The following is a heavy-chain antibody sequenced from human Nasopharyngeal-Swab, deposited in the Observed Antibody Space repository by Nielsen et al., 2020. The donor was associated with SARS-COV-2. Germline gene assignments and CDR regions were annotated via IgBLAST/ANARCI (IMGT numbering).Heavy chain of an antibody. CDR1: GFTFSSYA. V-gene: IGHV3-23*01. Sequence: GESLTISCAASGFTFSSYAMSWVRQAPGKGLEWVSAISGSGGSTYYADSVKGRFTISRDNSKNTLYLQMNSLRAEDTAVYYCAKDLSLVVITTPNYWGQGTLVTVSS. J-gene: IGHJ4*02. CDR3: AKDLSLVVITTPNY. D-gene: IGHD3-22*01. CDR2: ISGSGGST.